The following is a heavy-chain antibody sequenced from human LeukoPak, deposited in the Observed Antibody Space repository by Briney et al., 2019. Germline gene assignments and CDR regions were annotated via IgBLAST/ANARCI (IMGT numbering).Heavy chain of an antibody. CDR2: TSSSGSTI. CDR1: GFTFSSYE. J-gene: IGHJ4*02. V-gene: IGHV3-48*03. Sequence: PGGSLRLSCAASGFTFSSYEMNWVRQAPGKGLEWVSYTSSSGSTIYYADSVKGRFTISRDNSKNTLYLQMNSLRAEDTAVYYCAKGGSLTTVTHFDYWGQGTLVTVSS. D-gene: IGHD4-17*01. CDR3: AKGGSLTTVTHFDY.